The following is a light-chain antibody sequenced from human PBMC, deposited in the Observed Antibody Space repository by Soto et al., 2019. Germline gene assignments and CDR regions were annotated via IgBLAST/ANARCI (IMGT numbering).Light chain of an antibody. CDR2: GAS. J-gene: IGKJ1*01. Sequence: PGERVTLSCRASQSVSSSYLTWYQQKPGQAPRLLIYGASTRATSIPARFSGSGSGTDFTLTIGSLQPEDFAVYYCQQYGSSDTFGQGTKVDIK. V-gene: IGKV3-20*01. CDR3: QQYGSSDT. CDR1: QSVSSSY.